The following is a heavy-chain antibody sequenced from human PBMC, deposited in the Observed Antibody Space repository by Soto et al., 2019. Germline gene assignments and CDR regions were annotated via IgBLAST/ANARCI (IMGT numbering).Heavy chain of an antibody. J-gene: IGHJ4*02. CDR3: AREGASGSHIGY. CDR2: IIPIFGTA. D-gene: IGHD3-22*01. V-gene: IGHV1-69*01. Sequence: QVQLVQSGAEVKKPRSSVKVSCKASGGTFSSYAISWVRQAPGQGLEWMGGIIPIFGTATYAQKFQGRVTITADESTSTAYMELSSLRSEDTAVYYCAREGASGSHIGYWGQGTLVTVSS. CDR1: GGTFSSYA.